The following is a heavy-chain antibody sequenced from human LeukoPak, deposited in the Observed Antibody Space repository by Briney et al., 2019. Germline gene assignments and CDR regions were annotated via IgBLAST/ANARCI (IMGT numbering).Heavy chain of an antibody. CDR3: ARDFSAAFDI. CDR2: IYDSGTT. J-gene: IGHJ3*02. Sequence: SETLSLTCTVSGGSFGNYYWSWIRQPPGKGLEWIGYIYDSGTTNYNPSLKSRVTISVDTSKNQFSLKLSSVAAADTAVYYCARDFSAAFDIWGQGTMVTVSS. V-gene: IGHV4-59*01. D-gene: IGHD2/OR15-2a*01. CDR1: GGSFGNYY.